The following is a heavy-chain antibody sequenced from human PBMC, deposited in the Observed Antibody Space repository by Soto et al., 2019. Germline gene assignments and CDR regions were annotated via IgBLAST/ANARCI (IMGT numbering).Heavy chain of an antibody. CDR3: ARVSAPYSYGPIVLDY. CDR1: GFTFSSYA. CDR2: ISYDGSNK. Sequence: QVQLVESGGGVVQPGRSLRLSCAASGFTFSSYAMHWVRQAPGKGLEWVAVISYDGSNKYYADSVKGRFTISRDNSKNTLYLQMNSLRAEDTAVSYCARVSAPYSYGPIVLDYWGQGTLVIVSS. V-gene: IGHV3-30-3*01. D-gene: IGHD5-18*01. J-gene: IGHJ4*02.